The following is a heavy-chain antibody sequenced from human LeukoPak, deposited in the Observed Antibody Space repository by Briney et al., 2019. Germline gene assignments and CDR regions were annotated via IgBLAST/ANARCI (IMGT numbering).Heavy chain of an antibody. V-gene: IGHV3-30-3*01. CDR2: IPHDGSNK. D-gene: IGHD3-16*01. J-gene: IGHJ6*02. CDR1: GFTFSSYA. Sequence: GGSLRLSCAVSGFTFSSYAMHWVRQAPGKGLEWVAVIPHDGSNKYYVDSVKGRFTISRDNAKNSLYLQMSNLRAEDTAVYFCARGGGLDVWGQGATVTVSS. CDR3: ARGGGLDV.